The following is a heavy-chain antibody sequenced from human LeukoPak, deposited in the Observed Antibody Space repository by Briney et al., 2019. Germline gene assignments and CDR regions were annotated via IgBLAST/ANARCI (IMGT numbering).Heavy chain of an antibody. Sequence: GGSLRLSCAASGFTFSSYGMHWVRQAPGKGLEWVAVIWYDGSNKYYADSVKGRFTISRDNSKNTLYLQMNSLGAEDTAVYYCARDQRVAYSSSWYGGAFDIWGQGTMVTVSS. D-gene: IGHD6-13*01. CDR2: IWYDGSNK. V-gene: IGHV3-33*01. J-gene: IGHJ3*02. CDR1: GFTFSSYG. CDR3: ARDQRVAYSSSWYGGAFDI.